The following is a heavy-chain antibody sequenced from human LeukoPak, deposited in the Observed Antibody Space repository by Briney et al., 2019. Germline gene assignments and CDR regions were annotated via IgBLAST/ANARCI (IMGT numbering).Heavy chain of an antibody. CDR1: GYTFTSYG. V-gene: IGHV1-18*01. CDR2: ISAYNGNT. CDR3: ARDSYYYDSSGYYQYYFDY. D-gene: IGHD3-22*01. J-gene: IGHJ4*02. Sequence: ASVKVSCKASGYTFTSYGISWVRQAPGQGLEWMGWISAYNGNTNYAQKLQGRVTMTTDTSTSTSYMELRSLRYDDTAVYYCARDSYYYDSSGYYQYYFDYWGQGTLVTVSS.